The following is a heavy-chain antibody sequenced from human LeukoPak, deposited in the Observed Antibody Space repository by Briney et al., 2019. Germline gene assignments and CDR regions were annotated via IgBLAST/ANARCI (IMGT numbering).Heavy chain of an antibody. CDR3: ARLGIAAAASAFDI. D-gene: IGHD6-13*01. Sequence: GGPQRLSCAASGFTFSSYSMHWVRDAPGEGLEWVSSISSSSSYIYYADSVKGRFTISRDNAKNSLYLQMNSLRAEDTAVYYCARLGIAAAASAFDIWGQGTMVTVSS. CDR2: ISSSSSYI. J-gene: IGHJ3*02. V-gene: IGHV3-21*01. CDR1: GFTFSSYS.